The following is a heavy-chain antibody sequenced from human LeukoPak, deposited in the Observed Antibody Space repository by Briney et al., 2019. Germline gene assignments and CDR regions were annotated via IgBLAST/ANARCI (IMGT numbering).Heavy chain of an antibody. J-gene: IGHJ4*02. D-gene: IGHD2-15*01. CDR3: ARDQLYCSGGYCYFGY. Sequence: PGGSLRLSCAASGFTFRTYWMHWVRQAPGKGLLWVSRINTDGSGTIYADSVKGRFTISRDNANNTLYLQMSSLRAEDTAVYYCARDQLYCSGGYCYFGYWGQGTLVTVSS. CDR2: INTDGSGT. CDR1: GFTFRTYW. V-gene: IGHV3-74*01.